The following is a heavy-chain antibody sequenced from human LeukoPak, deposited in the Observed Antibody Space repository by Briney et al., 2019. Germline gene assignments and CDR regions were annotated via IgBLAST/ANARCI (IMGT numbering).Heavy chain of an antibody. Sequence: GGSLRLSCATSGFTFSRYAMHWVRQAPGKGLEWVALISYDANIGSNKYYADSVKGRFTISRDNAKSSLYLQMNSLRAEDTAVYYCARVAGGDGDYDDDYWGQGTLVTVSS. J-gene: IGHJ4*02. CDR1: GFTFSRYA. CDR2: ISYDANIGSNK. CDR3: ARVAGGDGDYDDDY. V-gene: IGHV3-30-3*01. D-gene: IGHD4-17*01.